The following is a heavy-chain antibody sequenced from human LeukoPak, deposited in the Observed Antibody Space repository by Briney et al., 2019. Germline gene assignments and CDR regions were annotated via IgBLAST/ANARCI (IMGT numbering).Heavy chain of an antibody. D-gene: IGHD6-19*01. Sequence: GGSLTPLRAPYAFTLSTYCMLWARHPPGGGREWLAFTRYNEYKKSYASSVKGRFTISRDNSKNTLFLHMNSLRAEDTASYNCAKDPGISGWSDAFNIWGRGTMVTVS. CDR2: TRYNEYKK. CDR1: AFTLSTYC. V-gene: IGHV3-30*02. J-gene: IGHJ3*02. CDR3: AKDPGISGWSDAFNI.